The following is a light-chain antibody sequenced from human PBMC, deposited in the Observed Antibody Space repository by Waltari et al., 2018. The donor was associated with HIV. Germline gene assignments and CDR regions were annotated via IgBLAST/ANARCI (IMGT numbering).Light chain of an antibody. Sequence: SYVLTQPPSVSVAPGQTARITCGGNNIAATKSVHWYRLNPGQAPVVVIYDDRDRPSGIPGRFSGSSSGDTATLTISRAEAGDEADYYCQVWDGRGDPVIFGGGTKLAV. CDR1: NIAATKS. J-gene: IGLJ2*01. CDR2: DDR. CDR3: QVWDGRGDPVI. V-gene: IGLV3-21*02.